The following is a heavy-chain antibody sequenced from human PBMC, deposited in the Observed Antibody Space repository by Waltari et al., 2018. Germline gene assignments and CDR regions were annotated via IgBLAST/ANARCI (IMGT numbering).Heavy chain of an antibody. CDR3: ARGGGWWVFYDY. CDR2: ISPKTGGT. J-gene: IGHJ4*02. CDR1: GYSFTGSY. V-gene: IGHV1-2*02. D-gene: IGHD2-15*01. Sequence: QVQLLQSGAEVKKPGASVKVSCKASGYSFTGSYIHWVRQAPGQRLEWMGWISPKTGGTKYAPKLQDSVTLPTDTSISTAYMYLTSLRSDDTAVYYCARGGGWWVFYDYWGQGTLVTVSS.